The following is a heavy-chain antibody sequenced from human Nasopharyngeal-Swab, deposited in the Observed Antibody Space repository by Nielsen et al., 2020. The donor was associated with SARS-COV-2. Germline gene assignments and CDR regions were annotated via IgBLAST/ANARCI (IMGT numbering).Heavy chain of an antibody. J-gene: IGHJ6*03. CDR2: VNHSGST. V-gene: IGHV4-34*01. Sequence: ESLKISFSVYSGSFSGYYCSWIRQPPGKGLEWIGEVNHSGSTNYNPSLKSRVTILVDTSKNHFSLRLSSVTAADTAVYYCARRTTTVYYYYYMDVWGNGTTVTVSS. CDR3: ARRTTTVYYYYYMDV. CDR1: SGSFSGYY. D-gene: IGHD4-17*01.